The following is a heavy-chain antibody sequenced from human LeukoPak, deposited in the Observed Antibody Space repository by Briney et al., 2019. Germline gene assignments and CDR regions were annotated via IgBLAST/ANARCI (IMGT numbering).Heavy chain of an antibody. Sequence: SETLSLTCTVSGGSISSYYWSWIRQPPGKGLEWIGYIYYSGSTNCNPSLKSRVTISVDTSKNQFSLKLSSVTAADTAVYYCAREQWLPRGGFDYWGQGTLVTVSS. D-gene: IGHD6-19*01. J-gene: IGHJ4*02. V-gene: IGHV4-59*01. CDR1: GGSISSYY. CDR2: IYYSGST. CDR3: AREQWLPRGGFDY.